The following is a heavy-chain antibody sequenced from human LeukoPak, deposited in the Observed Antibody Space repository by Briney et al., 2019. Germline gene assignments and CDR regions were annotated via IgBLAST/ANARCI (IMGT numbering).Heavy chain of an antibody. Sequence: PGGSLRLSCAASGFTFSDYGMHWVRQAPGKGLEWVAVVSYDGTNEKYADPVKCRFTISRDNSKNTLSLQMNSLRADDTAVYYCAKDWANGDYIDHWGQGTLVTVSS. J-gene: IGHJ4*02. CDR2: VSYDGTNE. CDR1: GFTFSDYG. V-gene: IGHV3-30*18. CDR3: AKDWANGDYIDH. D-gene: IGHD2-8*01.